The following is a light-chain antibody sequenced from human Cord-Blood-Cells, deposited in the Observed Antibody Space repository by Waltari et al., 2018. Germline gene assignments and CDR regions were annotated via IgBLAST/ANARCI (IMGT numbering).Light chain of an antibody. CDR3: QQYDNLPYT. CDR2: DAS. J-gene: IGKJ2*01. V-gene: IGKV1-33*01. CDR1: QAISNY. Sequence: DTQLTQSPSSLSASVGDRVTTTCQASQAISNYLNWYQQKPGKAPKLLIYDASNLETGVPSRFSGSGSGTDFTFTISSLQPEDIATYYCQQYDNLPYTFGQGTKLEIK.